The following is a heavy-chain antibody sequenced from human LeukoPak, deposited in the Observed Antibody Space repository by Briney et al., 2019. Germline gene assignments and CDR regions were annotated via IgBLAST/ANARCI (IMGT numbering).Heavy chain of an antibody. CDR2: ISYSGST. Sequence: SETLSLTCTVSGGSISSSSYYWDWIRQPPGKGLEWIGSISYSGSTYYNPSLKSRVTISVDTSKNHFSLKLSSVTAADTAVYYCARGQFLYSTGWPSTIRFDYWGQEALVTVSS. CDR3: ARGQFLYSTGWPSTIRFDY. CDR1: GGSISSSSYY. V-gene: IGHV4-39*07. D-gene: IGHD6-19*01. J-gene: IGHJ4*02.